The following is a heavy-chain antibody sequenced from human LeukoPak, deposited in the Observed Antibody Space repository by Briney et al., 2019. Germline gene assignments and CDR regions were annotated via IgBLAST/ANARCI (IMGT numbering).Heavy chain of an antibody. V-gene: IGHV1-24*01. CDR2: FYSEEGET. Sequence: ASVKVTCKVSGYTLTELSMHWVRQAPGKGLECMGGFYSEEGETIYAQKFQGRVTMTEDTSTDTAYMELSSLRSEDTAVYYCATGLGATNSDYWGQGTLVTVSS. D-gene: IGHD1-26*01. CDR3: ATGLGATNSDY. J-gene: IGHJ4*02. CDR1: GYTLTELS.